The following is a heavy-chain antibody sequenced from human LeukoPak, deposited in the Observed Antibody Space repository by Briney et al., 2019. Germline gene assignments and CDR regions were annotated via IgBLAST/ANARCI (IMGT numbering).Heavy chain of an antibody. CDR1: GGSISSGSYY. CDR2: IYTSGST. CDR3: AGRYYYDSDDAFDI. D-gene: IGHD3-22*01. V-gene: IGHV4-61*02. J-gene: IGHJ3*02. Sequence: SQTLSLTCTVSGGSISSGSYYWSWIRQPAGKGLEWIGRIYTSGSTNYNPSLKSRVTMSVDTSKNQFSLKLSSVTAADTAVYYCAGRYYYDSDDAFDIWGQGTMVTVSS.